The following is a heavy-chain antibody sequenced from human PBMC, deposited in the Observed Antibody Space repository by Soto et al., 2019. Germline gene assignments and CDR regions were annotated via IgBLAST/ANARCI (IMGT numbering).Heavy chain of an antibody. V-gene: IGHV3-48*02. D-gene: IGHD6-19*01. Sequence: EVQLVESGGGLVQPGGSLRLSCAASKFTFSNYNMNWVRQAPGKGLEWVSDISSSESTIYYADSVKDRFVIYRDNAENSLYLQMNSLRDEDTAVYYCARGDSSGWDFDYLGQGTLVTVSS. CDR2: ISSSESTI. J-gene: IGHJ4*02. CDR1: KFTFSNYN. CDR3: ARGDSSGWDFDY.